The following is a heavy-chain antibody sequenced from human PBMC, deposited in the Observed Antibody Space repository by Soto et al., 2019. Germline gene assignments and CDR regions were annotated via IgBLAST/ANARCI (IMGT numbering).Heavy chain of an antibody. J-gene: IGHJ4*02. CDR1: GMNFSNDD. Sequence: PGGSLTLSCAASGMNFSNDDMTWVRQAPGKGLEWVSGLSGSGENTYYAESVKGRFTISRDNSKNTLYLQMRSLRAEDTALYYCVQMTCYFDSTRFGEQYCFDSWGQETQVTVYS. V-gene: IGHV3-23*01. CDR3: VQMTCYFDSTRFGEQYCFDS. CDR2: LSGSGENT. D-gene: IGHD2-15*01.